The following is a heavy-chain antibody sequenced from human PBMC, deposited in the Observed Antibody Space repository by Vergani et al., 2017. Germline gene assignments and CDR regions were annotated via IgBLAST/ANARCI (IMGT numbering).Heavy chain of an antibody. CDR1: GGSFSGYY. CDR2: INHSGST. V-gene: IGHV4-34*01. D-gene: IGHD2-2*01. Sequence: QVQLQQWGAGLLKPSETLSLTCAVYGGSFSGYYWSWIRQPPGKGLEWIGEINHSGSTNYNPSLKSRVTISVDTSKNQVSLKLSSVTAADTAVYYCARGVRYCSSTSCYAWFDPWGQGTLVTVSS. J-gene: IGHJ5*02. CDR3: ARGVRYCSSTSCYAWFDP.